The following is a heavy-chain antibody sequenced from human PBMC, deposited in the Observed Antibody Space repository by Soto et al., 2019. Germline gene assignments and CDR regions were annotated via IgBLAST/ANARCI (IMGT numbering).Heavy chain of an antibody. CDR1: GGTFSSYT. D-gene: IGHD5-18*01. J-gene: IGHJ6*03. CDR3: ARNRYGDDYYYYYMDV. V-gene: IGHV1-69*02. CDR2: IIPILGIA. Sequence: ASVKVSCKASGGTFSSYTISWVRQAPGQGLEWMGRIIPILGIANYAQKYQGRVTITADKSTSTAYMKLSSLRSEDTAVFYCARNRYGDDYYYYYMDVWGKGTTVTVSS.